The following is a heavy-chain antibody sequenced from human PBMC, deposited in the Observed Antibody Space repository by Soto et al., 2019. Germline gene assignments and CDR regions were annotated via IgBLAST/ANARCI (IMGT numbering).Heavy chain of an antibody. Sequence: GGSLRLSCAASGFNFDDYTMHWVRQAPGKGLEWVSLISWDGGSTYYADSVKGRFTISRDNSKNSLYLQMNSLRTEDTALYYCAKDILEMATLNVMDVWGQGTTVTVSS. V-gene: IGHV3-43*01. D-gene: IGHD3-3*01. CDR2: ISWDGGST. CDR1: GFNFDDYT. J-gene: IGHJ6*02. CDR3: AKDILEMATLNVMDV.